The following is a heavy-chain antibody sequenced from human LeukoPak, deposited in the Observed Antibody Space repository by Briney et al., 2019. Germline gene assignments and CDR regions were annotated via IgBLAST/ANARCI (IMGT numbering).Heavy chain of an antibody. CDR1: GFTVSSNY. CDR2: IYSGGST. J-gene: IGHJ4*02. Sequence: PGGSLRLSCAASGFTVSSNYMSWVREAPGKGLEWVSVIYSGGSTYYADSVKGRFTISRDNSKNTLYLQMNSLRAEDTAVYYCAREYLEGAFDVWRQGTQVTVSS. CDR3: AREYLEGAFDV. D-gene: IGHD3-16*01. V-gene: IGHV3-66*01.